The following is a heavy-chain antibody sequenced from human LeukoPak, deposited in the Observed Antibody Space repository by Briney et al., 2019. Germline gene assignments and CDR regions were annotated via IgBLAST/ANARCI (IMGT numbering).Heavy chain of an antibody. D-gene: IGHD6-13*01. V-gene: IGHV3-23*01. CDR2: ISGSDGSTYYADSA. Sequence: GGSLRLSCAASGFTFSSYAMSWVRQAPGEGLEWVSTISGSDGSTYYADSAYYADSVKGRFTISRDNSKNRLYLQMNSLRAEDTAVYYCAKDNRISAAAAETRGSYFDYWGQGTLVTVSS. CDR3: AKDNRISAAAAETRGSYFDY. CDR1: GFTFSSYA. J-gene: IGHJ4*02.